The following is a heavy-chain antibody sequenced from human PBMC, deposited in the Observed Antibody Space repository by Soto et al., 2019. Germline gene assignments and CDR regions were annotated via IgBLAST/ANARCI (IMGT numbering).Heavy chain of an antibody. J-gene: IGHJ4*02. CDR2: IIPIFGTA. CDR3: AWPHYGTDY. D-gene: IGHD1-1*01. Sequence: GASLKVSCKASGGTSSSYAISWVQQAPGQGLEWMGGIIPIFGTANYAQKFQGRVTITADKSTSTAYMELSSLRSEDTDVYYCAWPHYGTDYWGQGTLVTVSS. V-gene: IGHV1-69*06. CDR1: GGTSSSYA.